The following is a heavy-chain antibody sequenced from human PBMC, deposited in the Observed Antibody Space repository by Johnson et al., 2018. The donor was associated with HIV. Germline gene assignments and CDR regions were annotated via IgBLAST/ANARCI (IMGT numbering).Heavy chain of an antibody. Sequence: MQLVESGGGLVQPGGSLRLSCAASGFTFSSYAMSWVRQAPGKGLEWVSAISGSGGSTYYADSVKGRFTISRDNSKNTLYLQMSSLKPEDTAVYYCTRDRIQIWSYVGTFDTWGPGALVTVSS. CDR2: ISGSGGST. CDR3: TRDRIQIWSYVGTFDT. D-gene: IGHD5-18*01. J-gene: IGHJ3*02. V-gene: IGHV3-23*04. CDR1: GFTFSSYA.